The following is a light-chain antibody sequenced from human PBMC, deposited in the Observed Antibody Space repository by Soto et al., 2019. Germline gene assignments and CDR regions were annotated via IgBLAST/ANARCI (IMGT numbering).Light chain of an antibody. CDR3: HQYHNFPRT. V-gene: IGKV1-5*01. J-gene: IGKJ1*01. Sequence: GERVTITCRASQSVSNWLAWYQQKPGKAPKLLIYDVSSLESGVPSRFSGSGSGTEFTLTISSLQPDDVATYYCHQYHNFPRTFGQGTKVDI. CDR1: QSVSNW. CDR2: DVS.